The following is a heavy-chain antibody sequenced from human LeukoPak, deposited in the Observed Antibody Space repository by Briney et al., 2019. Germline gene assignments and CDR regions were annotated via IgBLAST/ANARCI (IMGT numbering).Heavy chain of an antibody. Sequence: GGSLRLSCAASGFIFDDYAMYWVRQAPGKGLEWVSGISWNRGSIGYADSVKGRFTISRDNAKNSLYLQMNSLRTEDTALYYCAQRKYSFLGGGFDIWGQGTMVTVSS. D-gene: IGHD5-18*01. CDR3: AQRKYSFLGGGFDI. J-gene: IGHJ3*02. CDR2: ISWNRGSI. CDR1: GFIFDDYA. V-gene: IGHV3-9*01.